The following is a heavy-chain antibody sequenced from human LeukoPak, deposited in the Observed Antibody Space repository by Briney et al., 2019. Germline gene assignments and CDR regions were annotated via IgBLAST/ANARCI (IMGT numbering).Heavy chain of an antibody. D-gene: IGHD3-10*01. CDR1: GFTFSSYG. CDR2: ISYDGGNK. Sequence: GGSLRLSCAASGFTFSSYGMHWVRQAPGKGLEWVAVISYDGGNKYYADSVKGRFTISRDNSKNTLYLQMNSLRAEDTAVYYCAKEVLLWFGEFNGMDVWGQGTTVTVSS. CDR3: AKEVLLWFGEFNGMDV. J-gene: IGHJ6*02. V-gene: IGHV3-30*18.